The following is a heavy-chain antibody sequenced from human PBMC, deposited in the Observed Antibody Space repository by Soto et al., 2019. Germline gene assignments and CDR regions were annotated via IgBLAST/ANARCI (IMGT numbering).Heavy chain of an antibody. D-gene: IGHD6-19*01. J-gene: IGHJ4*02. V-gene: IGHV1-69*13. CDR1: GGTFSRYA. CDR3: ARMRGGWPFDY. CDR2: IIPIFGTA. Sequence: ASVKVSCKASGGTFSRYAISWVRQAPGQGLEWMGGIIPIFGTANYAQKFQGRVTITADESTSTAYMELSSLRSEDTAVYYCARMRGGWPFDYWGQGTLVTVSS.